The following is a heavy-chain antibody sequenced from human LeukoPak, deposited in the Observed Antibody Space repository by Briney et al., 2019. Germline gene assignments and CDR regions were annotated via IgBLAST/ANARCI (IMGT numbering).Heavy chain of an antibody. CDR1: GFTFSSYA. D-gene: IGHD6-19*01. CDR3: AKDAGYIAVAGTGEDAFDI. V-gene: IGHV3-23*01. J-gene: IGHJ3*02. CDR2: ISGSGGST. Sequence: GSLRLSCAASGFTFSSYAMSWVRQAPGKGLEWVSAISGSGGSTYYADSVKGRFTISRDNSKNTLYLQMNSLRAEDTAVYYCAKDAGYIAVAGTGEDAFDIWGQGTMVTVSS.